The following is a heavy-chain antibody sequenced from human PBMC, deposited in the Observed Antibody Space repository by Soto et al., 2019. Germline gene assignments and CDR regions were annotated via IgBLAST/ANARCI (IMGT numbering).Heavy chain of an antibody. CDR1: GFTFSSYA. D-gene: IGHD3-10*01. J-gene: IGHJ5*02. CDR3: AKEGLLWVSGHWFDP. CDR2: INYSGSSR. Sequence: PGGSLRLSCAASGFTFSSYAMTWVRQAPGKGLEWVSGINYSGSSRYYADSVKGRFTISRDNSKKTLYLQMNSLRAEDTAVYYCAKEGLLWVSGHWFDPWGQGTLVTVSS. V-gene: IGHV3-23*01.